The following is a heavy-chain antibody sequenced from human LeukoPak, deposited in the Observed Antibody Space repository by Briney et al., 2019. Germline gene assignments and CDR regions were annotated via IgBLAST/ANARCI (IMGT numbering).Heavy chain of an antibody. CDR2: IKLDGSEK. Sequence: GGSLRLSCAASGFTFSRYSMKWVRQAPGKGLQWEANIKLDGSEKYYVDSVKGRFTISRDNAQNPLHLRMNRLRAEDTAVYYCARSLDYWDQGTLVIVSS. J-gene: IGHJ4*02. CDR1: GFTFSRYS. V-gene: IGHV3-7*01. CDR3: ARSLDY.